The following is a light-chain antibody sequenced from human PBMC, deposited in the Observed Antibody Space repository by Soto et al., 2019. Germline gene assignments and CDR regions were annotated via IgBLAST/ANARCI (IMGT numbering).Light chain of an antibody. J-gene: IGKJ1*01. CDR1: QTISGY. V-gene: IGKV1-39*01. Sequence: DIQMTQSPSVLSASVGDRVTITCRASQTISGYLNWYHQKPGKAPKLLIYATSSLQRGVPSRFSGSGSGTYFTLTISSLQPEDFATYYCQQSYNLPRTFGQGTKVDIK. CDR2: ATS. CDR3: QQSYNLPRT.